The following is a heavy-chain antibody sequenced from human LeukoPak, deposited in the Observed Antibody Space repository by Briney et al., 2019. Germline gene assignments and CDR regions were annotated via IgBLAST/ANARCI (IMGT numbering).Heavy chain of an antibody. J-gene: IGHJ4*02. CDR1: GFTFNNYA. V-gene: IGHV3-23*01. CDR2: ISGRGDGT. Sequence: GGSLRLSCAASGFTFNNYAMTRVRQAPGKGLEWISTISGRGDGTYYTDSVKGRFTISRDNSKNTVYLQMNNLRAEDTALYYCAKEKGFGCSPLDYWGQGTLVTVSA. CDR3: AKEKGFGCSPLDY. D-gene: IGHD3-3*01.